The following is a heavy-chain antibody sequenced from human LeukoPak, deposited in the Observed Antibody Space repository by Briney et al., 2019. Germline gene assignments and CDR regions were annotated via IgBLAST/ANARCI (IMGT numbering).Heavy chain of an antibody. J-gene: IGHJ4*02. D-gene: IGHD3-22*01. Sequence: PGGSLRLSCAASGFIFSGSEVHWVRQASGKGLEWVGRMRNKANSYATTYAASAKGRFTISRDESKNTAYLHMNRLKTEDTAVFYCTRQDESSGYGFDSWGQGTLVTVSS. CDR1: GFIFSGSE. CDR2: MRNKANSYAT. V-gene: IGHV3-73*01. CDR3: TRQDESSGYGFDS.